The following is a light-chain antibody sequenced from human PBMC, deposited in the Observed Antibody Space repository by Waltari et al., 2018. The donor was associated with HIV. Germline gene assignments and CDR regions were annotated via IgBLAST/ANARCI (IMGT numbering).Light chain of an antibody. CDR3: QVWDFTTDHVV. CDR2: DDA. V-gene: IGLV3-21*03. J-gene: IGLJ3*02. CDR1: NVGSKR. Sequence: SYILTQSPSVSVAPGKTAKISCGGANVGSKRVHWYQQKSGPAPLLVIYDDAARASGIPARFSGSNSGNTATLTITRVEVGDEADYYCQVWDFTTDHVVFGGGTKLTVL.